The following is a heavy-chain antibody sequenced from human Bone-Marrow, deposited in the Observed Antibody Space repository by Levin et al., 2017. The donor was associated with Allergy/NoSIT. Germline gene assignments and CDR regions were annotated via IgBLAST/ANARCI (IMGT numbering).Heavy chain of an antibody. CDR3: AKETLGGYDYVWGSYRYTDY. J-gene: IGHJ4*02. CDR1: GLSFSSYW. V-gene: IGHV3-7*01. Sequence: GGSLRLSCAASGLSFSSYWMTWVRQAPGKGLEWVATIKHDGSERYYVDSVKGRFTISRDNAKNSLCLQMNSLRVEDTAVYYCAKETLGGYDYVWGSYRYTDYWGQGTLITV. D-gene: IGHD3-16*02. CDR2: IKHDGSER.